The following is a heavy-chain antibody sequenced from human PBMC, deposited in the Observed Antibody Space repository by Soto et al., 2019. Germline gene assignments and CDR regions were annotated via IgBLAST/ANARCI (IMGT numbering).Heavy chain of an antibody. Sequence: SETLSLTCTVSGGSISSSSYYWGWIRQPPGKGLEWIGSIYYSGSTYYNPSLKSRVTISVDTSKNQFSLKLSSVTAADTAVYYCARQYYDILTGYRIRFDYWGQGTLVTVS. CDR1: GGSISSSSYY. CDR2: IYYSGST. CDR3: ARQYYDILTGYRIRFDY. V-gene: IGHV4-39*01. J-gene: IGHJ4*02. D-gene: IGHD3-9*01.